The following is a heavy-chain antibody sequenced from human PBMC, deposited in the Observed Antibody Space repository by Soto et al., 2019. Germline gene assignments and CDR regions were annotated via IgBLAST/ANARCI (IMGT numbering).Heavy chain of an antibody. V-gene: IGHV4-31*03. CDR3: ARSIAARPLVDYGMDV. D-gene: IGHD6-6*01. CDR2: IYYTGSS. J-gene: IGHJ6*04. CDR1: GGSISSGGYY. Sequence: TLSLTCTVSGGSISSGGYYWSWTRQHPGKGLEWIGHIYYTGSSYYNPSLKSRLIMSVDTSKNQFSLKLSSVTAADTAVYYCARSIAARPLVDYGMDVWGKGTTVTVS.